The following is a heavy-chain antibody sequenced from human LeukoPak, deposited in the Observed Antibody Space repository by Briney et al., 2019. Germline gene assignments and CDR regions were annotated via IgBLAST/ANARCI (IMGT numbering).Heavy chain of an antibody. CDR1: GFTFNNYA. CDR3: AKRGSGWYFDS. V-gene: IGHV3-23*01. CDR2: ISSSGGSS. D-gene: IGHD6-19*01. Sequence: PGGSLRLSCAASGFTFNNYAMSWVRQAPGVGLEWGLQWLSGISSSGGSSFYADSVKGRFTISRGNSENVLYLQINNLRADDSAIYYCAKRGSGWYFDSWGRGTLVTVSS. J-gene: IGHJ4*02.